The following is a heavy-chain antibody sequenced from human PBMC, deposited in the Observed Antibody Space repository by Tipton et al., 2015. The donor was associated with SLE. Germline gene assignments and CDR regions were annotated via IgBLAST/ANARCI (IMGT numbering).Heavy chain of an antibody. CDR2: ITPVFQTP. V-gene: IGHV1-69*01. CDR1: GSSFNTYT. J-gene: IGHJ4*02. Sequence: QLVQSGAEVKKPGSSVKVSCKTSGSSFNTYTLNWVRQAPGQGLEWVGGITPVFQTPNYAPKFQGRVSITTDESTSTVFLELTSLRSDDTAAYFCAREGMSAAVNPLDYWGQGPLVTVSS. D-gene: IGHD3-22*01. CDR3: AREGMSAAVNPLDY.